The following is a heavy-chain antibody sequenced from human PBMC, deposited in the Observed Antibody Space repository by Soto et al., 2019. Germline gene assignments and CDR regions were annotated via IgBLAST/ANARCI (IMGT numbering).Heavy chain of an antibody. V-gene: IGHV1-46*03. J-gene: IGHJ1*01. Sequence: ASVKVSCKASGYTFTSYYMHWVRQAPGQGLEWMGIINPSGGSTSYAQKFQGRVTMTRDTSTSTVYMELSSLRSEDTAVYYCARGGFEAAAGPPAEYFPHWGQGTLVTVSS. CDR2: INPSGGST. D-gene: IGHD6-13*01. CDR1: GYTFTSYY. CDR3: ARGGFEAAAGPPAEYFPH.